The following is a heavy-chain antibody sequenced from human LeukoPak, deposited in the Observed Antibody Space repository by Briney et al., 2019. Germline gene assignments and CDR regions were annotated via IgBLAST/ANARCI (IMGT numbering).Heavy chain of an antibody. D-gene: IGHD4-23*01. Sequence: GGSLRLSCAASGFTFSDTWMHWVRQAPGKGLMWVARINTDGSDAVYAGSVKGRFTISRDNTQNTLHLQMHSLRAEDTAMYYCARVYGGPFDLWGQGNLVTVSS. CDR2: INTDGSDA. J-gene: IGHJ4*02. V-gene: IGHV3-74*01. CDR1: GFTFSDTW. CDR3: ARVYGGPFDL.